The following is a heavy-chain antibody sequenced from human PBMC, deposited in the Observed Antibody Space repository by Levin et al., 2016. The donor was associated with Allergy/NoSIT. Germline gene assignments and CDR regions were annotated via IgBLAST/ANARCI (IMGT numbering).Heavy chain of an antibody. V-gene: IGHV4-39*01. CDR2: IYYSGST. CDR1: GGSISSSSYY. J-gene: IGHJ6*01. D-gene: IGHD6-19*01. CDR3: ARQGAVAGLYYYYYYGMDV. Sequence: SETLSLTCTVSGGSISSSSYYWGWIRQPPGKGLEWIGSIYYSGSTYYNPSLKSRVTISVDTSKNQFSLKLSSVTAADTAVYYCARQGAVAGLYYYYYYGMDVWGPRDHGHRLL.